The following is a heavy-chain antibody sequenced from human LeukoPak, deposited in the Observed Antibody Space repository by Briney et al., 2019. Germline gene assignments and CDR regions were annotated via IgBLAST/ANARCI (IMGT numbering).Heavy chain of an antibody. CDR3: ARQTERDAYNRY. V-gene: IGHV3-7*05. CDR1: GFTLSTYW. D-gene: IGHD5-24*01. CDR2: IKQDGSEE. Sequence: PGGSLRLSCAASGFTLSTYWMTWVRQAPGKGLEWVANIKQDGSEENYVDSVKGRFTISGDNAKNSLYLQMSSLRANDTAVYYCARQTERDAYNRYWGQGTLVTVSS. J-gene: IGHJ4*02.